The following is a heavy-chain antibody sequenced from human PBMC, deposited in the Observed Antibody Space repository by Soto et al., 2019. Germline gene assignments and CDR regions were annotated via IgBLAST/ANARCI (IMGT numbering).Heavy chain of an antibody. CDR2: IIPIFGTA. J-gene: IGHJ6*02. CDR3: ARGLGYCSGGSCPAPRHYYYYGMDV. V-gene: IGHV1-69*01. D-gene: IGHD2-15*01. CDR1: GGTFSSYA. Sequence: QVQLVQSGAEVKKPGSSVKVSCKASGGTFSSYAISWVRQAPGQGLEWMGGIIPIFGTANYAQKFQGRVTITADESTSKAYKELSSLRSEDTAVYYCARGLGYCSGGSCPAPRHYYYYGMDVWGQGTTVTVSS.